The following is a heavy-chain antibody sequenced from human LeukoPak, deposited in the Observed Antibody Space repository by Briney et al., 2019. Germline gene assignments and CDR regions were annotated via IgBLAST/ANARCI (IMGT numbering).Heavy chain of an antibody. V-gene: IGHV4-4*07. Sequence: SETLSLTCTVSGGSISSYYWSWIRQPAGKGLEWIGRIYTSGSTNYNPSLKSRVTISVDTSKNQFSLKLSSVTAADTAVYYCARRVPSYQLLYGWFDPWGQGTLVTVSS. CDR1: GGSISSYY. J-gene: IGHJ5*02. CDR3: ARRVPSYQLLYGWFDP. D-gene: IGHD2-2*02. CDR2: IYTSGST.